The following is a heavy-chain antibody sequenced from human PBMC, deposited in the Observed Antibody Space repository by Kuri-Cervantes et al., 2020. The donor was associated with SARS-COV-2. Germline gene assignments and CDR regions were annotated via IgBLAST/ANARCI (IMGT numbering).Heavy chain of an antibody. Sequence: GGSLRLSCKDSGYSFSSYWIAWVRQMPGKGLEWMGFIYPYDSDIRYSPSFRGQVTISADKAISTAYLQWSSLKASDTAMYYCARVIPASLGGGYFDYWGQGTLVTVSS. CDR2: IYPYDSDI. V-gene: IGHV5-51*01. J-gene: IGHJ4*02. CDR3: ARVIPASLGGGYFDY. D-gene: IGHD2-2*01. CDR1: GYSFSSYW.